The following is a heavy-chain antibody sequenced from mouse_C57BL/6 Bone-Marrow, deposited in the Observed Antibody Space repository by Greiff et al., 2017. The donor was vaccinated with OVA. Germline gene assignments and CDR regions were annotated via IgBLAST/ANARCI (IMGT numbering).Heavy chain of an antibody. V-gene: IGHV1-64*01. D-gene: IGHD2-4*01. Sequence: QVQLQQSGAELVKPGASVKLSCKASGYTFTSYWMHWVKQRPGQGLEWIGMIHPNSGSTNYNEKFKSKATLTVDKSSSTAYMQLSSLTSEDSAVYYCARRPRDYDDAMDYWGQGTSVTVSS. J-gene: IGHJ4*01. CDR2: IHPNSGST. CDR3: ARRPRDYDDAMDY. CDR1: GYTFTSYW.